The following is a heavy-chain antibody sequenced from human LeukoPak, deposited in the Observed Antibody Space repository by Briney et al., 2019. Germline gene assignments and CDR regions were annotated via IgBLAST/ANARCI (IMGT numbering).Heavy chain of an antibody. CDR3: AKDEGVVLSTSFDFGH. J-gene: IGHJ4*02. CDR1: GFTFSSYW. V-gene: IGHV3-7*03. Sequence: GGSLRLSCAASGFTFSSYWMSWVRQAPGKGLEWVANIKQDGSVKYYVDSVKGRFTISRDNFRNTLSLQMNSLRPDDTAIYYCAKDEGVVLSTSFDFGHWGQGTLVAVSS. CDR2: IKQDGSVK. D-gene: IGHD3-10*01.